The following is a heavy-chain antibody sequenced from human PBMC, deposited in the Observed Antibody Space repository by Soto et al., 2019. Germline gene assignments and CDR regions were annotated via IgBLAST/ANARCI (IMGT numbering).Heavy chain of an antibody. Sequence: NPSETLSLTCTVSGGSISSSSYYWGWIRQPPGKGLEWIGSIYYSGSTYYNPSLKSRVTISVDTSKNQFSLKLSSVTAADTAVYYCARRYGITIFGVVITPQDAYHMDVWGKGTTVT. D-gene: IGHD3-3*01. J-gene: IGHJ6*03. CDR2: IYYSGST. CDR3: ARRYGITIFGVVITPQDAYHMDV. V-gene: IGHV4-39*01. CDR1: GGSISSSSYY.